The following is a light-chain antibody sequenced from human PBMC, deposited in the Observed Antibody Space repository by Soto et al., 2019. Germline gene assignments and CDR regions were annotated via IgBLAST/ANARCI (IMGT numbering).Light chain of an antibody. CDR1: RDIRDF. V-gene: IGKV1-33*01. CDR3: QHYDNLPPYI. CDR2: DAS. J-gene: IGKJ2*01. Sequence: EIQMTQSPSSLSVSVGDRVTITCQASRDIRDFLNLYQQKPGKAPKLLIFDASNLEEGVPPRFSGSGSGTDFTFSISSLQPEDVATYYCQHYDNLPPYIFGQGTKVDIK.